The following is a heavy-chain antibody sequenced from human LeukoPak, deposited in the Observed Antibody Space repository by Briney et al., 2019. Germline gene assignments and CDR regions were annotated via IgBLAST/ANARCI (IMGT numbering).Heavy chain of an antibody. V-gene: IGHV1-2*02. CDR1: GYTFTGYC. J-gene: IGHJ4*02. CDR3: ARVRPPLDPAAWGASFDS. CDR2: INPNSGGT. Sequence: GAVKVSCKASGYTFTGYCMHWVRQAAGQGLEWMGWINPNSGGTNYAQKFQGRVTMTRDTSISTAYMELSRLRSDDTAVYYCARVRPPLDPAAWGASFDSWGQGTLVTVSS. D-gene: IGHD2-2*01.